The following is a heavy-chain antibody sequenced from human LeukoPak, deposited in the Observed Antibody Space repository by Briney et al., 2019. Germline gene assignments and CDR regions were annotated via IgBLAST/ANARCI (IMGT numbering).Heavy chain of an antibody. CDR2: IYYSGST. CDR1: GGSISSYY. CDR3: ARGVQWLVFDY. Sequence: SETLSLTCTVSGGSISSYYWSWIRQPPGKGLEWIGYIYYSGSTNYNPSLKSRVTISVDTSKNQFSLKLSSVTAADTAVYYCARGVQWLVFDYRGQGTLVTVSS. J-gene: IGHJ4*02. V-gene: IGHV4-59*01. D-gene: IGHD6-19*01.